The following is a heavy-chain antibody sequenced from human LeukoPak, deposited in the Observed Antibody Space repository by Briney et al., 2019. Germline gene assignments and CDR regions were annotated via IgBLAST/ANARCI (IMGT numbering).Heavy chain of an antibody. CDR2: INHSGST. D-gene: IGHD3-10*01. Sequence: PSETLSLTCAVYGGSFSGYYWSWIRQPPGKGLEWIGEINHSGSTNYNPSLKSRVTISVDTSKNQFSLKLSSVTAADTAVYYCARACYGSGSYWYWGQGTLVTVSS. J-gene: IGHJ4*02. V-gene: IGHV4-34*01. CDR1: GGSFSGYY. CDR3: ARACYGSGSYWY.